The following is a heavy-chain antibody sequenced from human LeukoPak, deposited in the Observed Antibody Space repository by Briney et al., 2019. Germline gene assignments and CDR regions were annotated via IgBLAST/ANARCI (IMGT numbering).Heavy chain of an antibody. Sequence: ASVKVSCKASVYTFTSYGISRVRQAPGQGLEWMGWISAYNGNTNYAQKLQGRVTMTTDTSTSTAYMDLRSLRSDDTAVYYCARGYSGSYYLDYWGQGTLVTVSS. V-gene: IGHV1-18*01. J-gene: IGHJ4*02. CDR3: ARGYSGSYYLDY. CDR2: ISAYNGNT. D-gene: IGHD5-12*01. CDR1: VYTFTSYG.